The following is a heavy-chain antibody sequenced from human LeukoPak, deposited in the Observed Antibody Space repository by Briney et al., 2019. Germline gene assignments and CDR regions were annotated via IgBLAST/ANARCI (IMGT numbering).Heavy chain of an antibody. Sequence: GASVKVSCKASGYTFTDYYVHWVRQAPGQGLEWMGIINPSGGSTSYAQKFQGRVTMTRDTSTSTVYMELSSLRSEDTAVYYCARGAFGFDYYYGMDVWGQGTTVTVSS. V-gene: IGHV1-46*01. CDR1: GYTFTDYY. J-gene: IGHJ6*02. CDR2: INPSGGST. CDR3: ARGAFGFDYYYGMDV. D-gene: IGHD3-16*01.